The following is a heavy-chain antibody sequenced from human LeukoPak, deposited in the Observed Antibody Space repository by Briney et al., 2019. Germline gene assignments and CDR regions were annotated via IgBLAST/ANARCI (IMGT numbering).Heavy chain of an antibody. CDR3: ARESNRGATFYQSPLDY. V-gene: IGHV4-34*01. D-gene: IGHD2/OR15-2a*01. J-gene: IGHJ4*02. CDR2: ISHSGST. CDR1: GGSFTSYY. Sequence: PSETLSLTCAVYGGSFTSYYWSWIRQPPGKGLEWIGEISHSGSTNYNPSLKSRVTMSVDTSKNQFSLRLSSVTAADTAIYYCARESNRGATFYQSPLDYWGQGTLVTVSA.